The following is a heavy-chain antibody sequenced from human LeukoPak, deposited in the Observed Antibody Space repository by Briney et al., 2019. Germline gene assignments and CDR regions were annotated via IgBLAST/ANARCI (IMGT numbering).Heavy chain of an antibody. CDR2: INHSGST. CDR1: GGSFSGYY. Sequence: SETLSLTCAVYGGSFSGYYWSWIRQPPGKGLEWIGEINHSGSTNYNPSLKSRVTISVDTSKNQFSLKLSSVTAADTAVYYCARVPGAAAGTRYFDYWGQGTLVTVSS. CDR3: ARVPGAAAGTRYFDY. D-gene: IGHD6-13*01. J-gene: IGHJ4*02. V-gene: IGHV4-34*01.